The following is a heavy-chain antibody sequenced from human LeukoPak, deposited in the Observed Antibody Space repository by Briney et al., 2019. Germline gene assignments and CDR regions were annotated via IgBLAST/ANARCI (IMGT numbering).Heavy chain of an antibody. J-gene: IGHJ4*02. CDR2: IRYDGDNK. CDR3: AKAQSYYGSGSYYDY. V-gene: IGHV3-30*02. D-gene: IGHD3-10*01. Sequence: GGSLRLSCAASGFTFSSYGMHWVRQAPGKGLEWVAFIRYDGDNKYYADSVKGRFTISRDNSKSTLYLQMNSLRAEDTAVYYCAKAQSYYGSGSYYDYWGQGILVTVSS. CDR1: GFTFSSYG.